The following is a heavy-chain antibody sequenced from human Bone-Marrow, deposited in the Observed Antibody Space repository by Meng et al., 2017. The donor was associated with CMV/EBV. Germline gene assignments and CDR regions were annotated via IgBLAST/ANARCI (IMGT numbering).Heavy chain of an antibody. J-gene: IGHJ5*02. CDR1: GGSISSSSYY. V-gene: IGHV4-39*07. CDR3: AGIGDTIFGVVINDNWFDP. CDR2: IYYSGST. Sequence: SEPLSLTCTVSGGSISSSSYYWGWIRQPPGKGLEWIGSIYYSGSTYYNPSLKSRVTISVDTSKNQFSLKLSSVTAADTAVYYCAGIGDTIFGVVINDNWFDPWGQGTLVTVSS. D-gene: IGHD3-3*01.